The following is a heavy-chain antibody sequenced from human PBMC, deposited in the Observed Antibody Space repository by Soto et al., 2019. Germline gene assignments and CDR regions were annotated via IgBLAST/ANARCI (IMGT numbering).Heavy chain of an antibody. CDR1: GFPFDRYA. D-gene: IGHD6-19*01. J-gene: IGHJ3*01. Sequence: QVHLAESGGGVVQPGTSLRLSCAASGFPFDRYAIHWVRQAPGKGLEWVAAIWYDGSYTYYGESVKGRFLISRDNSKSTVFLEMNSLRAEDAAVYFCAKGRIAVAAGAFDSWGPGTRVIVSS. CDR3: AKGRIAVAAGAFDS. V-gene: IGHV3-33*03. CDR2: IWYDGSYT.